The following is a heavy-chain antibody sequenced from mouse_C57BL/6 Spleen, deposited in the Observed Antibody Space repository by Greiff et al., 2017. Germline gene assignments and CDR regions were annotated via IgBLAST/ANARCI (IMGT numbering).Heavy chain of an antibody. D-gene: IGHD1-1*01. V-gene: IGHV1-82*01. CDR2: IYPGDGDT. J-gene: IGHJ1*03. Sequence: QVQLMQSGPELVKPGASVKISCKASGYAFSGSWMNWVKQRPGKGLEWIGRIYPGDGDTNYNGKFKGKATLTADKSSSTAYMQLRSLPSADSAVYFSARSGGSSLYWYFDVWGTGATVTVSS. CDR1: GYAFSGSW. CDR3: ARSGGSSLYWYFDV.